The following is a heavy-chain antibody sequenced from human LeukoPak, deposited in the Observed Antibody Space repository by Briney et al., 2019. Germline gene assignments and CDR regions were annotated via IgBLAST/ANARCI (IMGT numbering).Heavy chain of an antibody. D-gene: IGHD6-19*01. Sequence: SGGMNWVRQAPGKGLGWVSSISSSSTYIYYAVSVKRPFTLSRDNARNSLFLQMISLTVEATALFYCARDISGSQGGAFDIWGQGTMVTVSS. J-gene: IGHJ3*02. CDR1: SGG. CDR2: ISSSSTYI. CDR3: ARDISGSQGGAFDI. V-gene: IGHV3-21*01.